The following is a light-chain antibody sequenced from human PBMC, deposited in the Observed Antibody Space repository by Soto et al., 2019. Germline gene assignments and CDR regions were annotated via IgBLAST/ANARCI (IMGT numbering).Light chain of an antibody. Sequence: QSVLTQPPSVSGAPGQRVTISCTGSSXNIGAGYDVHWYQKLPGTAPKLLIYGNSNRPSGVPDRFSGSKSGTSASLAITGLQAEDEADYYCQSYDSSLSEGFGTGTKVTVL. CDR2: GNS. CDR3: QSYDSSLSEG. CDR1: SXNIGAGYD. V-gene: IGLV1-40*01. J-gene: IGLJ1*01.